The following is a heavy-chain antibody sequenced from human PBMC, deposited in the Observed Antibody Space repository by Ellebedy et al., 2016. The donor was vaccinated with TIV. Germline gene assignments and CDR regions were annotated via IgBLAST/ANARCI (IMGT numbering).Heavy chain of an antibody. J-gene: IGHJ4*02. D-gene: IGHD5-12*01. Sequence: GESLKISCTASGFTFSDYGMHWVRQAPGKGLEWVAVVSYGGDNKYYIDSVRGRFTISRDNSRNTLYLQMNRLRIADTAVYYCARSPKRWLPPEYFDYWGQGTLVTVSS. CDR3: ARSPKRWLPPEYFDY. CDR2: VSYGGDNK. V-gene: IGHV3-30*03. CDR1: GFTFSDYG.